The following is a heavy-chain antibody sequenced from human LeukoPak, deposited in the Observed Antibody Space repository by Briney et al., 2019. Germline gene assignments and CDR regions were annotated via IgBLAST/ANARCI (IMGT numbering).Heavy chain of an antibody. J-gene: IGHJ4*02. CDR3: ARGRYYGY. V-gene: IGHV4-34*01. Sequence: SETLSLTCAVYGGSFSGYYWSWIRQPPGKGLEWIGEINHSGSTNYNPSLKSRVTISVDTSKNQFSLKLSSVTAADTAVYYCARGRYYGYWGQGTLITVSS. CDR1: GGSFSGYY. CDR2: INHSGST. D-gene: IGHD2/OR15-2a*01.